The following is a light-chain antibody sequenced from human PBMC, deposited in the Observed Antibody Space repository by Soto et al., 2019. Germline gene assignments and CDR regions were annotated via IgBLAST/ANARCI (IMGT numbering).Light chain of an antibody. CDR1: QSVSSK. V-gene: IGKV3-15*01. J-gene: IGKJ2*01. CDR3: QRYNNWPYT. Sequence: EIEMTQSPATLSVSPGERATLSCRASQSVSSKLAWYQQKPGQAPRLLIYDASTRATGIPARFSGSGSGTEFTLTISRLQSEDFAVYYCQRYNNWPYTFGQGTKVDIK. CDR2: DAS.